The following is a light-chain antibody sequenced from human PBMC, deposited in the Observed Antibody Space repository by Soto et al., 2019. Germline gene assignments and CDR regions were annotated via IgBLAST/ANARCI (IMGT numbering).Light chain of an antibody. CDR3: QQYYSSPYT. Sequence: DIVMTQSPDSLAVSLGERDTINCKSSQSVLYSPNNMNYLAWYQQKPGQPPKLLIYWASTRESGVPDRFSGSGSGTDFTLTISSLQAEDVAVYYCQQYYSSPYTFGQGTKLEI. J-gene: IGKJ2*01. CDR1: QSVLYSPNNMNY. V-gene: IGKV4-1*01. CDR2: WAS.